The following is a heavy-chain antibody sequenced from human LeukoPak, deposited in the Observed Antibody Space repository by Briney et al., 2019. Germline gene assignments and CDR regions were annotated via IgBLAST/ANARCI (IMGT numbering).Heavy chain of an antibody. J-gene: IGHJ6*02. D-gene: IGHD1-14*01. Sequence: EASVKVSCKASGYTFTSYGISWVRQAPGQGLEWMGWISAYNGNTNYAQKLQGRVTMTTDTSTSTAYMELRSLRSDDTAVYYCARDWGTLEDYYYGMDVWGQGTTVTVSS. CDR1: GYTFTSYG. CDR3: ARDWGTLEDYYYGMDV. V-gene: IGHV1-18*01. CDR2: ISAYNGNT.